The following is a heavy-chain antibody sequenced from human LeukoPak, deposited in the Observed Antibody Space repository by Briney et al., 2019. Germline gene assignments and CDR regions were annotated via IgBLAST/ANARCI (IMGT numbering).Heavy chain of an antibody. J-gene: IGHJ4*02. CDR1: GFTFSSYA. V-gene: IGHV3-23*01. CDR3: AKRGYYYDSSGYYYFDY. Sequence: GGSLRLSCAASGFTFSSYAMSWVRQAPGKGLEWVSAISGSGGSTYSADSVKGRFTISRDNSKNTLYLQMNSLGAEDTAVYYCAKRGYYYDSSGYYYFDYWGQGTLVTVSS. CDR2: ISGSGGST. D-gene: IGHD3-22*01.